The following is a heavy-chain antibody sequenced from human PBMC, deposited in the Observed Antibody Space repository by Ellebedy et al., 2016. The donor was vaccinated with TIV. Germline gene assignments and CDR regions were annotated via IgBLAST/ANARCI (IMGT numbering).Heavy chain of an antibody. V-gene: IGHV1-69*04. D-gene: IGHD3-22*01. Sequence: AASVKVSCKASGGTFSSYAISWVRQAPGQGLEWMGRIIPILGIANYAQKFQGRVTITADKSTSTAYMELSSLRSEDTAVYYCARYYYDSSGYYYNLYYYYGMDVWGQGTTVTVSS. CDR2: IIPILGIA. J-gene: IGHJ6*02. CDR3: ARYYYDSSGYYYNLYYYYGMDV. CDR1: GGTFSSYA.